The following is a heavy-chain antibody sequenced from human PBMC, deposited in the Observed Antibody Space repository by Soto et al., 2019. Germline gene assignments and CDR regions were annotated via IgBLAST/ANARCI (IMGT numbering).Heavy chain of an antibody. CDR2: INAANGNT. Sequence: ASEKVSCKASGFLFTYYAFHWVRQAPGKRLEWMGWINAANGNTTYSENFKGKVTITSETSASTAYMELSSLRSEDTAVYYCARVPSVVVPAALSFWGPGTLVTVSS. J-gene: IGHJ4*02. D-gene: IGHD2-2*01. V-gene: IGHV1-3*01. CDR1: GFLFTYYA. CDR3: ARVPSVVVPAALSF.